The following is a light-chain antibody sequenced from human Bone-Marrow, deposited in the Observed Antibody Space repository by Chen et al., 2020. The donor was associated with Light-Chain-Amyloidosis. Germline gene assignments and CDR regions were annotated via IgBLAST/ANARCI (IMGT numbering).Light chain of an antibody. CDR2: DDS. V-gene: IGLV3-21*02. Sequence: SYVLTQPSSVSVAPGQTATIACGGNNIGSTSVQWYQQTPGQAPLLVVYDDSDRPSGIPERLSGSNSGNTATLTISRVEAGDEADYYCQVWDRSSDRPVFGGGTKLTAL. CDR1: NIGSTS. CDR3: QVWDRSSDRPV. J-gene: IGLJ3*02.